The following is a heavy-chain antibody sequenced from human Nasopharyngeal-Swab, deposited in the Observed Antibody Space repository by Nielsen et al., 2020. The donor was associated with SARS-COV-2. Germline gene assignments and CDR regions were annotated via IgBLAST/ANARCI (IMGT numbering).Heavy chain of an antibody. Sequence: GESLKISCAASGFTFSDYYMSWIRQAPGKGLEWVSYISSSGGTIYYADPVKGRFTISRDNAKKSLYLQMNSLRVEDTAVYYCARETPTWGYRIDFWGQGTLVTVSS. CDR1: GFTFSDYY. CDR3: ARETPTWGYRIDF. J-gene: IGHJ4*02. D-gene: IGHD5-24*01. CDR2: ISSSGGTI. V-gene: IGHV3-11*04.